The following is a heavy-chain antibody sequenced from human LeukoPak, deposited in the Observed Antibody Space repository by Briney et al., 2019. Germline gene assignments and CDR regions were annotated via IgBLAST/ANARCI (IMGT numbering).Heavy chain of an antibody. J-gene: IGHJ4*02. CDR2: ISSSSSYI. CDR1: EFTFSTYS. D-gene: IGHD3-3*01. Sequence: GGSLRLSCAASEFTFSTYSMNWVRQAPGKGLEWVSSISSSSSYIYYADSVKGRFTISRDNAKNSLYLQMNSLRAEDTAVYYCASLGPGLDLGSGRIRDYWGQGTLVTVSS. V-gene: IGHV3-21*01. CDR3: ASLGPGLDLGSGRIRDY.